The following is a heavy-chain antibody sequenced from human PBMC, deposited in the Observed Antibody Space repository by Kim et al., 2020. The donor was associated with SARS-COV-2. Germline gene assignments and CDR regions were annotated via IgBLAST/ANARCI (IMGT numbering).Heavy chain of an antibody. CDR3: ARNDYGSGSYYPNWFDP. V-gene: IGHV3-48*02. Sequence: VKGRFTISRDNAKNSLYLQMNSLRDEDTAVDYCARNDYGSGSYYPNWFDPWGQGTLVTVSS. D-gene: IGHD3-10*01. J-gene: IGHJ5*02.